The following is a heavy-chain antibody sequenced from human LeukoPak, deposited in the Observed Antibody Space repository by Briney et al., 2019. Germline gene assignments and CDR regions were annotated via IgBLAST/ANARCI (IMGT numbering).Heavy chain of an antibody. V-gene: IGHV3-74*03. D-gene: IGHD3-22*01. CDR1: GFTFSDYW. CDR2: IYSDVRRI. CDR3: STSPVIIRD. Sequence: GGSLRLSCAASGFTFSDYWMHWVRQAPGKGLEWVARIYSDVRRIKYADSVKGRFTISRDNAKNTLYLQMNALRVEDTAVYYCSTSPVIIRDWGQGTLVTVSS. J-gene: IGHJ4*02.